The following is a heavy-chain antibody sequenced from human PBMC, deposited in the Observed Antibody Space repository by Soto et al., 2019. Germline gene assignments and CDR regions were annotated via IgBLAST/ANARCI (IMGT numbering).Heavy chain of an antibody. CDR1: GGTFSTYA. CDR3: AREMLTYYYDSSGYCHGFDI. V-gene: IGHV1-69*01. J-gene: IGHJ3*02. Sequence: QVQLVQSGADVKKPGSSVKVSCTASGGTFSTYAISWVRQAPGQGLEWMGGIIPIFGTANYAQNFQGRVTITADESTSTAYMELSSLGSEDTAVYYCAREMLTYYYDSSGYCHGFDIWGEGRMVTVSS. CDR2: IIPIFGTA. D-gene: IGHD3-22*01.